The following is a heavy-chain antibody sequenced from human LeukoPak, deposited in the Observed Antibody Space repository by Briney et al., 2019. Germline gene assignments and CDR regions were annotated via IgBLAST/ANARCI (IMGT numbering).Heavy chain of an antibody. J-gene: IGHJ5*02. CDR1: GGSFSGYY. CDR2: INHSGST. CDR3: ARSRPNWFDP. Sequence: SETLSLTCAVYGGSFSGYYWSWIRQPPGKGLEWIGEINHSGSTNYNPSLKSRVTISVDTSKNQFSLKLSSVTAADTAVYYCARSRPNWFDPWGQGTLVTVS. V-gene: IGHV4-34*01.